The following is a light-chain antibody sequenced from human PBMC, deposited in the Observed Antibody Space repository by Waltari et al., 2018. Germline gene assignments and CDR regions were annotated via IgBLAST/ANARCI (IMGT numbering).Light chain of an antibody. CDR1: ASNIGAGYA. CDR3: QSYDSSLSGKV. J-gene: IGLJ2*01. V-gene: IGLV1-40*01. CDR2: VNN. Sequence: QSVLTQPPSVSGAPGQRVTISCTGPASNIGAGYAVYWYQQLPGTVPKLLIFVNNNRPSGVPDRFPGSKSGTSASLVITGLQAEDEADYYCQSYDSSLSGKVFGGGTKLTVL.